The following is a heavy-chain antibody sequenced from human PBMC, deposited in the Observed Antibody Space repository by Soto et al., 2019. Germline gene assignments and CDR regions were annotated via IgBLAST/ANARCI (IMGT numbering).Heavy chain of an antibody. CDR2: IYYSGST. V-gene: IGHV4-31*03. CDR3: AREDIGGYGRNIDY. D-gene: IGHD5-12*01. J-gene: IGHJ4*02. Sequence: SETLSLTCTVSGGSISSGGYYWSWIRQHPGKGLEWIGYIYYSGSTYYNPSLKSRVTISVDTSKSQFSLKLSSVTAADTAVYYCAREDIGGYGRNIDYWGQGTLVTVSS. CDR1: GGSISSGGYY.